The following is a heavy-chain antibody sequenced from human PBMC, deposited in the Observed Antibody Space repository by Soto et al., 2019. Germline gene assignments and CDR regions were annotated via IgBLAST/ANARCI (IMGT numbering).Heavy chain of an antibody. CDR1: GDSVSSNSAA. V-gene: IGHV6-1*01. Sequence: SQTLSLTCAISGDSVSSNSAAWNWIRQSPSRGLEWLGRTYYRSKWYNDYAVSVKRRITINPDTSKNQFSLQLNSVTPEDTAVYYCARAGEDIVVVPAAIFGAFDIWGQGTMVTV. J-gene: IGHJ3*02. CDR2: TYYRSKWYN. CDR3: ARAGEDIVVVPAAIFGAFDI. D-gene: IGHD2-2*02.